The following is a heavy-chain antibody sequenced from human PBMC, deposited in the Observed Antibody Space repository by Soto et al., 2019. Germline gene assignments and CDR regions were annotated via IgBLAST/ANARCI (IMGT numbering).Heavy chain of an antibody. J-gene: IGHJ5*02. CDR2: IIPIFGTA. D-gene: IGHD1-26*01. CDR3: ARQAERGRELRWFDP. V-gene: IGHV1-69*01. Sequence: QVQLVQSGAEVKKPGSSVKVSCKASGGTFSSYAISWVRQAPGQGLEWMGGIIPIFGTANYAQQCQGRVTITADESTSTAYMELSSLSSEDTAVYYCARQAERGRELRWFDPWGQGTLVTVSS. CDR1: GGTFSSYA.